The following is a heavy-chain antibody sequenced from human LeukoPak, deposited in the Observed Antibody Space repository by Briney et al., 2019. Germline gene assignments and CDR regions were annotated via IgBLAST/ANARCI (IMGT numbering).Heavy chain of an antibody. CDR3: AKDGRVAAAAYYFDY. D-gene: IGHD6-13*01. CDR2: IANDGRDK. V-gene: IGHV3-30*18. Sequence: GGSLRLSCAASGFTFSSHGMHWVRQAPGKGLEWVAVIANDGRDKKYADSVKGRFTISRDNSKNTLYLQMNSLRAEDTAVYYCAKDGRVAAAAYYFDYWGQGTLSTVSS. CDR1: GFTFSSHG. J-gene: IGHJ4*02.